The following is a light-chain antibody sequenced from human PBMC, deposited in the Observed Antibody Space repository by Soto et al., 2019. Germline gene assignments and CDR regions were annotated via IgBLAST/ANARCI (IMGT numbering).Light chain of an antibody. CDR1: QSVSSN. J-gene: IGKJ4*01. V-gene: IGKV3D-15*01. CDR3: QQYNSWNLN. Sequence: ETVMTQSPATLSVSPGERATLSCRASQSVSSNLAWYQQKPGQPPRLLIYDISTRATGIPTRFSGSGSGTEFTLTISSLQSEDFAVYYCQQYNSWNLNSGGGTKVDSK. CDR2: DIS.